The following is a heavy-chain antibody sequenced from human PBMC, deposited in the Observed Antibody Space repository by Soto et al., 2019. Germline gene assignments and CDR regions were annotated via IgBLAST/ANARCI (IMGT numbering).Heavy chain of an antibody. D-gene: IGHD6-13*01. V-gene: IGHV3-23*01. Sequence: EVQLLESGGGLVQPGGSLRLSCTASGFTFSSHAMTWVRQAPGKGLEWISGLSDSGGSTYYADSVKGRFTISRDNSMTPLYLQMTTLRAEDTAVYYCAKVSSSWCAGFFDLWGQGTLVTVSS. CDR2: LSDSGGST. CDR3: AKVSSSWCAGFFDL. J-gene: IGHJ4*02. CDR1: GFTFSSHA.